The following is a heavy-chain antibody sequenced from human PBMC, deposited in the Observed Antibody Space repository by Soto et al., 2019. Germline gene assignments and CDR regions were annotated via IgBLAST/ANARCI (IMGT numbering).Heavy chain of an antibody. D-gene: IGHD1-26*01. Sequence: SETLSLTCAVSGGSISSSNWWSWVRQPPGKGLEWIGEIYHSGSTNYNPSLKSRVTISVDKSKNQFSLKLSSVTAADTAAYYCAREGDSGSYFDYWGQGTLVTVSS. J-gene: IGHJ4*02. V-gene: IGHV4-4*02. CDR1: GGSISSSNW. CDR3: AREGDSGSYFDY. CDR2: IYHSGST.